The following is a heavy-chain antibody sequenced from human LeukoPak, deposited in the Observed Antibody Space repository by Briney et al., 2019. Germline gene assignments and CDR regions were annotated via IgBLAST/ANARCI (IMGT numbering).Heavy chain of an antibody. J-gene: IGHJ4*02. CDR3: ARASMIVVNFPFDY. Sequence: ASVKVSCKASGYTFTGYFMHWVRQAPGQGLEWMGRINPNSGGTNYAQKFQGRVTMTRDTSISTAYMELSRLRSDDTAVYYCARASMIVVNFPFDYWGQGTLVTVSS. D-gene: IGHD3-22*01. CDR1: GYTFTGYF. CDR2: INPNSGGT. V-gene: IGHV1-2*06.